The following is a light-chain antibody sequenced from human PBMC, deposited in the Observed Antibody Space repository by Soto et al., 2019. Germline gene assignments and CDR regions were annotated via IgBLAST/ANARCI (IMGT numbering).Light chain of an antibody. CDR1: GGSIASNY. Sequence: LTQPHSVSESPGKTVIISCTGSGGSIASNYVQWYQQVPGSAPRLLLSGDNTRPSGVPDRFSGSRSGTSASLAITGLQAEDEADYYCQTFDSSLTISWVFGGGTKLTVL. J-gene: IGLJ3*02. CDR3: QTFDSSLTISWV. V-gene: IGLV1-40*01. CDR2: GDN.